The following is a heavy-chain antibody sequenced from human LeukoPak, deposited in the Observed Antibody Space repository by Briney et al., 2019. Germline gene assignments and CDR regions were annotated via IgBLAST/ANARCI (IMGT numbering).Heavy chain of an antibody. V-gene: IGHV1-8*01. CDR1: GYTFTSYD. D-gene: IGHD3-16*02. CDR3: ARVGRGITFGGVIVIPNWFDP. Sequence: ASVKVSCKASGYTFTSYDINWVRQATGQGLEWMGWLNANSGNTGYAQKFQGRVTMTRSTSISTAYMELRSLRSEDTAVYYCARVGRGITFGGVIVIPNWFDPWGQGTLVTVSS. J-gene: IGHJ5*02. CDR2: LNANSGNT.